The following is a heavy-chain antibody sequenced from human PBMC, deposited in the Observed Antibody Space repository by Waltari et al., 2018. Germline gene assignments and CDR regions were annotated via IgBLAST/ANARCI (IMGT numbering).Heavy chain of an antibody. Sequence: EVQLVESGGALAQPGGSLRLSCAPAGFVFRAPSMNWVRQVPGKGLEWVSYISSSSSNRYYAESVRGRFTISRDNAQNSLFLQMDSLRAEDTAVYFCARDLSREHAVAGRPGPAMDVWGRGTTVIVSS. J-gene: IGHJ6*02. D-gene: IGHD6-19*01. CDR2: ISSSSSNR. CDR3: ARDLSREHAVAGRPGPAMDV. CDR1: GFVFRAPS. V-gene: IGHV3-48*01.